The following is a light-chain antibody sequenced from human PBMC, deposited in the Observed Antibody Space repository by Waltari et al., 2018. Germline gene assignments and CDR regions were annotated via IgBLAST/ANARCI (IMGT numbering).Light chain of an antibody. J-gene: IGKJ1*01. Sequence: DIQMTQSPSTLSASVGDRLTITCRASQSISSWLAWYQQKPGKAPTLLIYKASSLESGVPSRFSGSGSGTEFTLTISSLQPDDFATYYCQQYNSYSTFGQGTKVEI. CDR1: QSISSW. CDR3: QQYNSYST. CDR2: KAS. V-gene: IGKV1-5*03.